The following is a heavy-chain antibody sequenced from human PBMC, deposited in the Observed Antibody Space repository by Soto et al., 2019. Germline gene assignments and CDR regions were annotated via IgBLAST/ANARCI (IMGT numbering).Heavy chain of an antibody. J-gene: IGHJ6*02. Sequence: PGGSLRLSCAASGFTFSSYGMSWVRQAPGKGLEWVANIKQDGSEKYYVDSVKGRFTISRDNAKNSLYLQMNSLRAEDTAVYYCARDQYCSGGGCSMDYYYYGMDVWGQGTTVTVSS. D-gene: IGHD2-15*01. V-gene: IGHV3-7*05. CDR2: IKQDGSEK. CDR1: GFTFSSYG. CDR3: ARDQYCSGGGCSMDYYYYGMDV.